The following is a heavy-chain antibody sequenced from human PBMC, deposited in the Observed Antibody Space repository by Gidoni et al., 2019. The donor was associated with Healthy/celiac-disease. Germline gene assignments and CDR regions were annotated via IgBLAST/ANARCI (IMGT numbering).Heavy chain of an antibody. D-gene: IGHD4-17*01. CDR1: GSTVTGYY. Sequence: QVQLVQSGAEVKKPGASVKVCCKASGSTVTGYYMHWVRQAPGQGLEWMGWINPNSGGTNYAQKFQGRVTMTRDTSISTAYMELSRLRSDDTAVYYCARCMTTVTTPFQHWGQGTLVTVSS. V-gene: IGHV1-2*02. CDR3: ARCMTTVTTPFQH. CDR2: INPNSGGT. J-gene: IGHJ1*01.